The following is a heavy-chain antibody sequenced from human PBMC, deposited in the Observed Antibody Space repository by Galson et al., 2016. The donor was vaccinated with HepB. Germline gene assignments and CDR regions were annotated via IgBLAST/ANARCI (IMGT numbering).Heavy chain of an antibody. CDR3: ARGDGRGYSYRGDY. CDR1: GYTFTSYA. D-gene: IGHD5-18*01. J-gene: IGHJ4*02. CDR2: LSTYHGNR. Sequence: SVKVSCKASGYTFTSYAIYWVRQAPGQGLEWMGWLSTYHGNRNYAQKFQGRVTMTTDTSTSTAYLELRTLRSDDTGVYYWARGDGRGYSYRGDYWGQGTLITVSS. V-gene: IGHV1-18*04.